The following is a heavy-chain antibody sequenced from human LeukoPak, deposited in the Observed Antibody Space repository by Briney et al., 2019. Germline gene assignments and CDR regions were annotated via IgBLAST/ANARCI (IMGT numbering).Heavy chain of an antibody. CDR2: INHSGST. J-gene: IGHJ6*03. Sequence: SETLSLTCAVYGGSFSGYYRSWIRQPPGKGLEWIGEINHSGSTNYNPSLKSRVTISVDTSKNQFSLKLSSVTAADTAVYYCARGHSSGWYSYYYYYMDVWGKGTTVTVSS. CDR3: ARGHSSGWYSYYYYYMDV. D-gene: IGHD6-19*01. CDR1: GGSFSGYY. V-gene: IGHV4-34*01.